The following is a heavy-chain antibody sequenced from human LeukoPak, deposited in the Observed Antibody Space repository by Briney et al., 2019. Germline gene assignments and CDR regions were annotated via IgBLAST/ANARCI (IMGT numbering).Heavy chain of an antibody. CDR3: ARAYCSGGSCYLVSSGYHVDY. Sequence: PGGSLRLSCAASGFTVSSNYMSWVRQAPGKGLEWVSVIYSGGSTYYADSVKGRFTISRDNSKNTLYLQMNSLRAEDTAVYYCARAYCSGGSCYLVSSGYHVDYWGQGTLVTVSS. D-gene: IGHD2-15*01. V-gene: IGHV3-66*01. J-gene: IGHJ4*02. CDR1: GFTVSSNY. CDR2: IYSGGST.